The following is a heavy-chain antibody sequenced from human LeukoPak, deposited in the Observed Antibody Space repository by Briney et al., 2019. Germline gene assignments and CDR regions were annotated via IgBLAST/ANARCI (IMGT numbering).Heavy chain of an antibody. CDR2: INPNSGGT. CDR3: ARVKRVAVNWFDP. V-gene: IGHV1-2*02. CDR1: GYTFTGYY. Sequence: ASVKVSCKASGYTFTGYYMHWVRQAPGQGLEWMGWINPNSGGTNYAQKFQGRVTMTRDTSISTAYMELSRLRSDDTAVYYCARVKRVAVNWFDPWGQGTLVTVSS. D-gene: IGHD6-19*01. J-gene: IGHJ5*02.